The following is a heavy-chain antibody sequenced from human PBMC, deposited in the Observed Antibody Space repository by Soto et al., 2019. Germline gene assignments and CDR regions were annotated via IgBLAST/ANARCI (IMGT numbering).Heavy chain of an antibody. CDR2: ISYDGSNK. D-gene: IGHD2-2*01. Sequence: GGSLRLSCAASGFTFSSYGMHWVRQAPGKGLEWVAVISYDGSNKYYADSVKGRFTISRDNSKNTLYLQMNSLRAEDTAVYYCAKGGGSTSPTNFDYWGQGTLVTVSS. J-gene: IGHJ4*02. CDR1: GFTFSSYG. CDR3: AKGGGSTSPTNFDY. V-gene: IGHV3-30*18.